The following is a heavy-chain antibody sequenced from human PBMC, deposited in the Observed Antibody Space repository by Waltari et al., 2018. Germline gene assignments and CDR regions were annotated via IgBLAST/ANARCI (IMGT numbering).Heavy chain of an antibody. CDR1: GYTFTSFA. CDR2: INTKSGDT. J-gene: IGHJ4*02. Sequence: QVQLVQSGGEVKKPGASVKVSCETSGYTFTSFAISWARQAPGQGLEWMGWINTKSGDTNYAQRFQGRVTMTTYTSTSTAYMELKSLTSDDTAVYYCARDLYSGYDFLLPFDYWGQGSLVTVSS. CDR3: ARDLYSGYDFLLPFDY. V-gene: IGHV1-18*01. D-gene: IGHD5-12*01.